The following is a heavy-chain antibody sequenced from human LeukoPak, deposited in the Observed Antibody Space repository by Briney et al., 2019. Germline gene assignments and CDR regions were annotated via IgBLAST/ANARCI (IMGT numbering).Heavy chain of an antibody. D-gene: IGHD3-3*01. V-gene: IGHV3-15*01. CDR1: GLTFSNAW. CDR2: IKSKTDGGTT. J-gene: IGHJ5*02. Sequence: GGSLSFSCATSGLTFSNAWMSWVRQAPGKGLEWVGRIKSKTDGGTTDYPAPVKGRFTISRDDSNHMVYLQMNSLKTEDTALYYCTTDEWSWGQGTLVTVSS. CDR3: TTDEWS.